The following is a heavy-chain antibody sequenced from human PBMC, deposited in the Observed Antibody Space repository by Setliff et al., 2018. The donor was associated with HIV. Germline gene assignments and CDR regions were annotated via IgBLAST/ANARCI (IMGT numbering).Heavy chain of an antibody. CDR1: GYTFTAYG. CDR2: MNPNTGDT. CDR3: VSRQLGGVDF. J-gene: IGHJ4*02. Sequence: ASVKVSCKPSGYTFTAYGLSWVRQAPGQGLEWMGWMNPNTGDTGFAQRFQDRFIMTSDTATNTAFLELKSLTSDDTAVYYCVSRQLGGVDFWGQGTLVTVSS. V-gene: IGHV1-8*01. D-gene: IGHD2-8*02.